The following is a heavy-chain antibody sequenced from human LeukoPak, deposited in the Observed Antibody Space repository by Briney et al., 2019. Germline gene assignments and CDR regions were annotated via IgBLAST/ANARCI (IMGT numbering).Heavy chain of an antibody. CDR3: AREGGGYSYGYLTYYYYMDV. J-gene: IGHJ6*03. V-gene: IGHV4-61*02. CDR2: IYTSGST. CDR1: GGSISSCSYY. Sequence: PSETLSLTCTVSGGSISSCSYYWSWIRQPAGKGLEWIGRIYTSGSTNYNPSLKSRVTISVDTSKNQFSLKLSSVTAADTAVYYCAREGGGYSYGYLTYYYYMDVWGKGTTVTVSS. D-gene: IGHD5-18*01.